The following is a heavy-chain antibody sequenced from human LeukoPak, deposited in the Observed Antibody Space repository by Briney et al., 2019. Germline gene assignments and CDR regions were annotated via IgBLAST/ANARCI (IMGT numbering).Heavy chain of an antibody. Sequence: AASVKVSCKASGYTFTSYDINWVRQATGQGLEWMGWMNPNRGNTGYAQKFQGRVTMTRNTSISTAYMELSSLRSEDTAVYYCARGRADYGGLDPWGQGTLVTVSS. J-gene: IGHJ5*02. D-gene: IGHD4-17*01. V-gene: IGHV1-8*01. CDR1: GYTFTSYD. CDR2: MNPNRGNT. CDR3: ARGRADYGGLDP.